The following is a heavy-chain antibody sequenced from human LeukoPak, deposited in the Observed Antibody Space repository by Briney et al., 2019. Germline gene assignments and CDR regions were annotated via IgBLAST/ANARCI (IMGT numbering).Heavy chain of an antibody. CDR2: MNPNSGGT. J-gene: IGHJ6*01. CDR1: GYTFTIYD. Sequence: VASVKVSCTASGYTFTIYDINWVRQAPGQGLEWVGWMNPNSGGTVYAQNFQGRVTMTRDTSIGTAYMDLNSLRSEDTAVYYCARXAXXGXXXXXXXXDVXXXGTTVTVS. V-gene: IGHV1-8*01. CDR3: ARXAXXGXXXXXXXXDV.